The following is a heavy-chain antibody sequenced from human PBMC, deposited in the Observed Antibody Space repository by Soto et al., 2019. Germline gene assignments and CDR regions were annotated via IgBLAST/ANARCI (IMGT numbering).Heavy chain of an antibody. CDR2: SNLSGST. J-gene: IGHJ4*02. Sequence: QVQLQESGPGLVKPSETLSLTCTVSGDSVSSDYWSWVRQPAGKGLEWIGRSNLSGSTNYNPSLNSRVTLSVDTSKTEFSLKLSSVTAADTAVYYCARVSSAAAGIVESWGQGNVVFVSS. D-gene: IGHD6-13*01. CDR1: GDSVSSDY. CDR3: ARVSSAAAGIVES. V-gene: IGHV4-4*07.